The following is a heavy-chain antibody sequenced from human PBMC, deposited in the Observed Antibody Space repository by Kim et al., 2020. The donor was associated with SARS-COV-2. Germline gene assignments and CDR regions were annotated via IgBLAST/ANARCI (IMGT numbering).Heavy chain of an antibody. CDR3: ASGKVAGTGYYYYGMDV. V-gene: IGHV1-3*01. CDR1: GYTFTSYA. J-gene: IGHJ6*02. CDR2: INAGNGNT. Sequence: ASVKVSCKASGYTFTSYAMHWVRQAPGQRLEWMGWINAGNGNTKYSQKFQGRVTITRDTSASTAYMELSSLRSEDTAVYYCASGKVAGTGYYYYGMDVWGQGTTVTVSS. D-gene: IGHD6-19*01.